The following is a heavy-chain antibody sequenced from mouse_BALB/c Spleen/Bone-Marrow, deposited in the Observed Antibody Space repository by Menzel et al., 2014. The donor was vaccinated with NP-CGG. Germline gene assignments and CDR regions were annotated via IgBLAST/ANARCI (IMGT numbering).Heavy chain of an antibody. J-gene: IGHJ4*01. V-gene: IGHV1-80*01. CDR1: GYAVSSYW. CDR3: ARWITTVVAPYVMDY. D-gene: IGHD1-1*01. Sequence: QVQLQQPGAELVRPGSSVKISCKASGYAVSSYWMNWVKQRPGQGLEWIGQIYPGDGDTNYNGKFKGKATLTADKSSSTAYMQLSSLTSEDSAVYFCARWITTVVAPYVMDYWGQGTSVTVSS. CDR2: IYPGDGDT.